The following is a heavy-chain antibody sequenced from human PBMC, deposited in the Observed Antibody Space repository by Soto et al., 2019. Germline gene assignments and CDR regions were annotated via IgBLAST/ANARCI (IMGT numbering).Heavy chain of an antibody. J-gene: IGHJ4*02. V-gene: IGHV1-69*04. CDR2: IIPILGIA. CDR1: GGTYSRYT. D-gene: IGHD6-19*01. Sequence: SVKGSCKASGGTYSRYTIGWVRQTKGKGLEWMGRIIPILGIANYAQKFQGRVTITADKSTSTAYMELSSLRSEDTAVYYCARDTYSSGWYYFDYWGQGTLVTVSS. CDR3: ARDTYSSGWYYFDY.